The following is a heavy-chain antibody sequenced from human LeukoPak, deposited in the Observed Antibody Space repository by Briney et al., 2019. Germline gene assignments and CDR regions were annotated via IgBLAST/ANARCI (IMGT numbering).Heavy chain of an antibody. D-gene: IGHD3-10*01. CDR1: GYTFTGYY. Sequence: RASVKVSCKASGYTFTGYYIHWVRQAPGQGLGWMGWINPNSGGTNYAQKFQGRVTMTRDTSIRTAYMELSRLRSDDTAMYYCARYYIEGRCFDYWGQGTLVTVSS. CDR3: ARYYIEGRCFDY. J-gene: IGHJ4*02. V-gene: IGHV1-2*02. CDR2: INPNSGGT.